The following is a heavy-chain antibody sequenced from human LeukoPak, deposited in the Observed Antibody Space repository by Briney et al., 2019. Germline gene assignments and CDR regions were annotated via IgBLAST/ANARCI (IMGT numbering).Heavy chain of an antibody. CDR3: ARECSSGVLDY. J-gene: IGHJ4*02. CDR1: GFTFSSYW. Sequence: GGSLRLSCAVSGFTFSSYWMSWVRQAPGKGLEWVANINQDGSEKYYVDSVKGRFTISRDNAKNSLYLQMNSLRAEDTAVYHCARECSSGVLDYWGQGTQVTVSS. CDR2: INQDGSEK. V-gene: IGHV3-7*01. D-gene: IGHD6-25*01.